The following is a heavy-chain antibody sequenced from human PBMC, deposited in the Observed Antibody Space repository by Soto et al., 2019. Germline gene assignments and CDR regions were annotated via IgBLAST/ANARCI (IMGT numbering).Heavy chain of an antibody. D-gene: IGHD2-2*01. CDR3: ARVSGIVVVPTAKDPHYYYMDV. J-gene: IGHJ6*03. CDR2: IYYTGST. V-gene: IGHV4-31*03. Sequence: QVQLQESGPGLVKPSQTLSLTCTVSGGSISGGPYYWTWIRQHPGSGLEWMGYIYYTGSTYYNPCIKSRVIMSVGMSNTQLSPKLSSVTAADTAVYFCARVSGIVVVPTAKDPHYYYMDVWGKGTTVTVSS. CDR1: GGSISGGPYY.